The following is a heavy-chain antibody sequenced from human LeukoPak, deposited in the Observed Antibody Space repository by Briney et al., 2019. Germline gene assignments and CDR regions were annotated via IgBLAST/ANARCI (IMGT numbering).Heavy chain of an antibody. Sequence: PGGSLRLSCAASGFTFSSYAMHWVRQAPGKGLEWAAVISYDGSNKYYADSVKGRFTISRDNSKNSLYLQMNSLRAEDTAVYYCAREVAAAGPHDAFDIWGQGTMVTVSS. CDR2: ISYDGSNK. CDR1: GFTFSSYA. CDR3: AREVAAAGPHDAFDI. D-gene: IGHD6-13*01. V-gene: IGHV3-30-3*01. J-gene: IGHJ3*02.